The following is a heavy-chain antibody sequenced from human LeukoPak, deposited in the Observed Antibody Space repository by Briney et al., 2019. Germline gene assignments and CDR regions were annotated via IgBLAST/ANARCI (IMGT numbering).Heavy chain of an antibody. CDR1: GGTFSTYP. D-gene: IGHD5-24*01. V-gene: IGHV1-69*10. Sequence: ASVKVSCKASGGTFSTYPISWVRQAPGQGLEWMGGIIPIVGIANYTQKFRGRVTITADKSTNTAYMELSSLRSEDTAVYYCARDGEMAAIYFDYWGQGTLVTVPS. CDR3: ARDGEMAAIYFDY. CDR2: IIPIVGIA. J-gene: IGHJ4*02.